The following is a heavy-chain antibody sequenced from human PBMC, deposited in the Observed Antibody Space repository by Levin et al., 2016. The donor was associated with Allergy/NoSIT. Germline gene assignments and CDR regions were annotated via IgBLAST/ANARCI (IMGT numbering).Heavy chain of an antibody. CDR2: INPNSGGT. D-gene: IGHD3-10*01. J-gene: IGHJ4*02. V-gene: IGHV1-2*02. CDR1: GYTFTGYY. CDR3: ARAAGYYASGSYVDY. Sequence: ASVKVSCKASGYTFTGYYMHWVRQAPGQGLEWMGCINPNSGGTNYAQKFQGRVTMTRDTSISTAYMELSRLRSDDTAVYYCARAAGYYASGSYVDYWGQGTLVIVSS.